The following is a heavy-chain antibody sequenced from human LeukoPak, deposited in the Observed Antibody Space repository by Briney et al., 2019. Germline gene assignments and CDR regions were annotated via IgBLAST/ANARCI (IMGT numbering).Heavy chain of an antibody. Sequence: ASVKVSYKSSGYTFTSSYISWVRQAPGQGLEWMGRISVYYGNTNYAQKLQGRVTMTTDTSTSTAYMELRSLRSDDTAVYYCARDQSDYGGNSGLIDYWGQGTLVTVSS. D-gene: IGHD4-23*01. V-gene: IGHV1-18*01. CDR1: GYTFTSSY. CDR2: ISVYYGNT. J-gene: IGHJ4*02. CDR3: ARDQSDYGGNSGLIDY.